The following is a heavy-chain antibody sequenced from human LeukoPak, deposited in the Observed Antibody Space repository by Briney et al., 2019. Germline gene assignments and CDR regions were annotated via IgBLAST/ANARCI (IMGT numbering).Heavy chain of an antibody. Sequence: GGSLRLSCSPSGFSFSGFGVHWVRQAPGKGLEWVALISHDGGNAEYVESVMGRFTISRDNSKNMVYLEMTSLRSDDTAVYYCARGTLELDYWGLGTLVIVSS. CDR1: GFSFSGFG. J-gene: IGHJ4*02. CDR3: ARGTLELDY. V-gene: IGHV3-30*03. D-gene: IGHD1-1*01. CDR2: ISHDGGNA.